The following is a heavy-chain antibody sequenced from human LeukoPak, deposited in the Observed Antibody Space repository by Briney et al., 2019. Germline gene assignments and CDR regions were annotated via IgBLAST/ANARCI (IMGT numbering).Heavy chain of an antibody. Sequence: GGSLRLSCAASGFTFSSYAMSWVRQAPGKGLEWVSAISGSGGSTYYADSVKGRFTISRDNSKNTLYLQMNSLRAEDTAVYYCAKTGHSSGWYTSYYYGMDVWGQGTTVTVSS. V-gene: IGHV3-23*01. D-gene: IGHD6-19*01. CDR2: ISGSGGST. CDR1: GFTFSSYA. CDR3: AKTGHSSGWYTSYYYGMDV. J-gene: IGHJ6*02.